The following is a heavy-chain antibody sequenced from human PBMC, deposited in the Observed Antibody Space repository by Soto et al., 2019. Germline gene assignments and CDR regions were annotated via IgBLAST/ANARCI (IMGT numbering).Heavy chain of an antibody. CDR1: GFTFSSDS. Sequence: EVPLVESGGGLVQPGGSLRLSCVASGFTFSSDSMVWVRQAPGKGLEWISYIFATSTTIYYADSVKGRFTVSRDNTQNSLFLLMNSLRAEDTAIYYCARDKDWAFDYWGQGTLVTVSS. D-gene: IGHD3-9*01. CDR2: IFATSTTI. V-gene: IGHV3-48*04. CDR3: ARDKDWAFDY. J-gene: IGHJ4*02.